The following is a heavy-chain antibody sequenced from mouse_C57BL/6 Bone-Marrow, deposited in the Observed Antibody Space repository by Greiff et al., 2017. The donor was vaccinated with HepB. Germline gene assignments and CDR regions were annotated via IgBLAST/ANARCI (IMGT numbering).Heavy chain of an antibody. CDR3: ASRYGSPYYYAMDY. CDR2: ISGGGGNT. CDR1: GFTFSSYT. J-gene: IGHJ4*01. V-gene: IGHV5-9*01. D-gene: IGHD1-1*01. Sequence: EVQLVESGGGLVKPGGSLKLSCAASGFTFSSYTMSWVRQTPEKRLEWVATISGGGGNTYYPDSVKGRFTISRDNAKNTLYLQMSSLRSEDTALYYCASRYGSPYYYAMDYWGQGTSVTVSS.